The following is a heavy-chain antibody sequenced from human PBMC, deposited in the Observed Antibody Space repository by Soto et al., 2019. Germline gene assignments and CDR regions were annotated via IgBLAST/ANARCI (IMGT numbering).Heavy chain of an antibody. CDR2: IWNDGSNK. J-gene: IGHJ4*02. D-gene: IGHD2-15*01. Sequence: QVQLVESGGGVVQPGRSLRLSCAASGFTFSSYGMHWVRQAPGKGLEWVAVIWNDGSNKNYADSVKGRFTISRDNSRNPLYLQMNSLRAEDTAVYYCATDIGGSPFDYWGQGTLVTVSS. CDR3: ATDIGGSPFDY. V-gene: IGHV3-33*01. CDR1: GFTFSSYG.